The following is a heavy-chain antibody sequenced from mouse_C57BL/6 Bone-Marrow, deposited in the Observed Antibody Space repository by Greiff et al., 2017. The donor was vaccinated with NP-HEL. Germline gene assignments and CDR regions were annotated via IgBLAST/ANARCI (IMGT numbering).Heavy chain of an antibody. CDR1: GFSLTSYG. D-gene: IGHD3-1*01. CDR3: ARNIGGGLYFAV. V-gene: IGHV2-2*01. J-gene: IGHJ1*03. CDR2: IWSGGST. Sequence: VQLQQSGPGLVQPSQSLSITCTVSGFSLTSYGVHWVRQSPGKGLEWLGVIWSGGSTDYNAALISRMSISTDNSTTQVFFKMNSLQADDTAIYYCARNIGGGLYFAVWGTGTPVTVSS.